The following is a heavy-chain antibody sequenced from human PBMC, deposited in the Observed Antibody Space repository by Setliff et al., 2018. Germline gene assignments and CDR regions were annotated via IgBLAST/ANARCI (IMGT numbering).Heavy chain of an antibody. CDR1: GMSITSYY. CDR3: ARALRSPLGGTAFVPVHFDP. V-gene: IGHV4-59*01. CDR2: IYYTGST. D-gene: IGHD3-16*01. J-gene: IGHJ5*02. Sequence: SETLSLTCSVSGMSITSYYWSWIRQSPGRGLEWIGYIYYTGSTTYSPSLKSRVTISPDTSRNQFHLTVKSVTEADTAVYYCARALRSPLGGTAFVPVHFDPWGQRILVTV.